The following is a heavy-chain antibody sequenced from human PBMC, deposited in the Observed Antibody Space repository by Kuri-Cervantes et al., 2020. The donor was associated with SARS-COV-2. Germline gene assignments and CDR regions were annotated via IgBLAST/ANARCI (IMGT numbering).Heavy chain of an antibody. CDR2: VRGKANNYAT. CDR3: TTLIDY. J-gene: IGHJ4*02. V-gene: IGHV3-73*01. Sequence: GGSLRLSCAASGFTFSDYYMSWIRQAAGKGLEWVGRVRGKANNYATAYAASVKGRFTISRDDLKNVAYLQMNSLKTEDTAVYYCTTLIDYWGQGALVTVSS. CDR1: GFTFSDYY.